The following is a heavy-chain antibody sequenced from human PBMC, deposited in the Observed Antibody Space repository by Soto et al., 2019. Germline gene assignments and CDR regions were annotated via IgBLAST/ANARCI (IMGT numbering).Heavy chain of an antibody. Sequence: TSAKVSSKASGFGFTSSAVQWVRQARGQRLEWIGWIVVGSGNTNYAQKFQEGVTITRDMSTSTAYMELSSLRSEDTAVYYCAADLGYCSGGSCSGRYYYYYYGMDVWGQGTTVTVSS. CDR3: AADLGYCSGGSCSGRYYYYYYGMDV. V-gene: IGHV1-58*01. J-gene: IGHJ6*02. CDR2: IVVGSGNT. D-gene: IGHD2-15*01. CDR1: GFGFTSSA.